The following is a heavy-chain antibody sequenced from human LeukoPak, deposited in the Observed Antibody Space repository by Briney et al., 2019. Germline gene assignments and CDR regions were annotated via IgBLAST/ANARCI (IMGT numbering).Heavy chain of an antibody. Sequence: GGSLRLSCAASGFTFRSYAMSWVRQAPGKGLEWVSYISSSSSTIYYADSVKGRFTISRDNAKNSLYLQMNSLRDEDTAVYYCARAKWLARLISYFDYWGQGTLVTVSS. CDR2: ISSSSSTI. V-gene: IGHV3-48*02. D-gene: IGHD6-19*01. CDR1: GFTFRSYA. CDR3: ARAKWLARLISYFDY. J-gene: IGHJ4*02.